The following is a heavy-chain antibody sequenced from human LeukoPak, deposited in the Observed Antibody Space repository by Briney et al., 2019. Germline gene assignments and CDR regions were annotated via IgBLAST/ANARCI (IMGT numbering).Heavy chain of an antibody. CDR2: ISWNSGSI. D-gene: IGHD3-9*01. CDR1: GFTFDDYA. CDR3: AKVPGGTVTGSVFDY. V-gene: IGHV3-9*01. Sequence: GGSLRLSCAASGFTFDDYAMHWVRQAPGKGLEWVSGISWNSGSIGYADSVKGRFTISRDNAKNSLYLQMNSLRAEDTALYYCAKVPGGTVTGSVFDYWGQGTLVTVSS. J-gene: IGHJ4*02.